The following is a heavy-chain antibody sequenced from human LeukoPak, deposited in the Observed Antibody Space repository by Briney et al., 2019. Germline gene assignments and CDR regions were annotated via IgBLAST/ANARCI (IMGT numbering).Heavy chain of an antibody. D-gene: IGHD3-22*01. CDR2: MNPNSGNT. CDR3: ARGSSQGGYYYDSSGYLHDY. Sequence: GASVKVSCKASGYTFTSYDINWVRQATGQGLEWMRWMNPNSGNTGYAQKFQGRVTMTRNTSISTAYMELSSLRSEDTAVYYCARGSSQGGYYYDSSGYLHDYWGQGTLVTVSS. J-gene: IGHJ4*02. V-gene: IGHV1-8*01. CDR1: GYTFTSYD.